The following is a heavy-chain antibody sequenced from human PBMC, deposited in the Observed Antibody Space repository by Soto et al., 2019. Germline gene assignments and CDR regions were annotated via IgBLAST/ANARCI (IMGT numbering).Heavy chain of an antibody. CDR3: ARQGGNKFDY. CDR2: MHYTGET. V-gene: IGHV4-39*01. D-gene: IGHD3-16*01. J-gene: IGHJ4*02. CDR1: GDSVISDHYY. Sequence: QLQLQESGPGLVQPSETLSLTCTVSGDSVISDHYYWAWIRQPPGKGLEWIGNMHYTGETYQNPSRRSRVTIFVDTSENQVSLKLTSVTAADTAMYYCARQGGNKFDYWGQGTLATVSS.